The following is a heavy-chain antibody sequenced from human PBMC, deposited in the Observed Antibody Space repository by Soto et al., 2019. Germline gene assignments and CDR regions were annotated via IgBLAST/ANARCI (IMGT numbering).Heavy chain of an antibody. V-gene: IGHV4-30-4*01. CDR1: GGSISSGYYY. CDR2: IYYGGST. D-gene: IGHD3-22*01. CDR3: ARAGGKEYYETQYNWFDP. Sequence: PXETLSLTCTVSGGSISSGYYYWSGIRQPPGKGLEWIGYIYYGGSTYYNPSLKSRVTISVDTSKNQFSLKLSSVTAADTAVYYCARAGGKEYYETQYNWFDPWGQGTLVTVSS. J-gene: IGHJ5*02.